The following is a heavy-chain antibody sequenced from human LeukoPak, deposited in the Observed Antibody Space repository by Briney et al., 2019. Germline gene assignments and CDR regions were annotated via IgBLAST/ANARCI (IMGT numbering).Heavy chain of an antibody. J-gene: IGHJ4*02. V-gene: IGHV3-48*03. Sequence: HTGGSLRLSCEASGFVFSSYEMNWVRQAPGKGLEWVSYISGSGTTIYYADSVKGRFTISRDSAKNSLYLQMNSLRAEDTAVYYCARYLPGGAYDYALWGQGTLVTVSS. D-gene: IGHD4-17*01. CDR3: ARYLPGGAYDYAL. CDR1: GFVFSSYE. CDR2: ISGSGTTI.